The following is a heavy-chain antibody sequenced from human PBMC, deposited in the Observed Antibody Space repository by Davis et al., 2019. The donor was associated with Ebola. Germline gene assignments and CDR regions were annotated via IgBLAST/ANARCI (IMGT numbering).Heavy chain of an antibody. CDR2: ITNDGSSA. V-gene: IGHV3-74*01. J-gene: IGHJ4*02. Sequence: GESLKISCAASGFTFSSYWMHWVRQTPGKGLVWLSRITNDGSSASYADSVKGRFTTSRDNTKNTLYLQMNSLRADDTAVYYCTRGMPTNSDYWGQGTLVTVSP. CDR1: GFTFSSYW. D-gene: IGHD5-24*01. CDR3: TRGMPTNSDY.